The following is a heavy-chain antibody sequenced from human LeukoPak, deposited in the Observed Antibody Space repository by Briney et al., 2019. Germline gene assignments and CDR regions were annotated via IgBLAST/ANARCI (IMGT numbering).Heavy chain of an antibody. CDR2: IYYSGST. Sequence: SETLSLTCTVSGGSISSSSYYWGWIRQPPGKGLEWIGSIYYSGSTYYNPSLKSRVTISVDTSKNQFSLKLSSVTAADTAVYYCARGRYCSSTSCYRFYYYMDVWGKGTTVTVSS. D-gene: IGHD2-2*02. V-gene: IGHV4-39*07. J-gene: IGHJ6*03. CDR3: ARGRYCSSTSCYRFYYYMDV. CDR1: GGSISSSSYY.